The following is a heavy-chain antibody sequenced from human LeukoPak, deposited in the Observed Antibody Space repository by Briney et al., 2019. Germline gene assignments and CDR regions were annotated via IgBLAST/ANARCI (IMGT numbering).Heavy chain of an antibody. CDR2: IYYSGST. V-gene: IGHV4-39*07. CDR3: ARYYDSSGYKAAFGY. D-gene: IGHD3-22*01. CDR1: GGSISSSSYY. Sequence: SETLSLTCTVSGGSISSSSYYWGWIRQPPGKGLEWIGSIYYSGSTYYNPSLKSRVTISVDTSKNQFSLKLSSVTAADTAVYYCARYYDSSGYKAAFGYWGQGTLVTVSS. J-gene: IGHJ4*02.